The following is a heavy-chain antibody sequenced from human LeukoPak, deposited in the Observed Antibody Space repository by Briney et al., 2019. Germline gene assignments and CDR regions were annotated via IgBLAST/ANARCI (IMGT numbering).Heavy chain of an antibody. CDR1: GYTFTSYY. CDR3: ARAPSPYYYGSGSQTPQYYYYYMDV. J-gene: IGHJ6*03. D-gene: IGHD3-10*01. Sequence: ASVKVSCKASGYTFTSYYMHWVRQAPGQGLERMGIINPSGGSTSYAQKFQGRATMTRDMSTSTVYMELSSLRSEDTAVYYCARAPSPYYYGSGSQTPQYYYYYMDVWGKGTTVTVSS. CDR2: INPSGGST. V-gene: IGHV1-46*01.